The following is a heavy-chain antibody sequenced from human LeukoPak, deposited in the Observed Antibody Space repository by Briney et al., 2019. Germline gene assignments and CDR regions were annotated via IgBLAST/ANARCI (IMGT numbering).Heavy chain of an antibody. Sequence: SVKVTCKASGYTFNSYYLHWVRQPPAPGLEGMVIINPSRGSTSFAQKFQGRVNMTRDTSTSTVYMDLSSLRSEDTVFYYCARGGSTKGRRFYYWGQGTLVTVSS. CDR1: GYTFNSYY. J-gene: IGHJ4*02. D-gene: IGHD1-26*01. CDR3: ARGGSTKGRRFYY. CDR2: INPSRGST. V-gene: IGHV1-46*02.